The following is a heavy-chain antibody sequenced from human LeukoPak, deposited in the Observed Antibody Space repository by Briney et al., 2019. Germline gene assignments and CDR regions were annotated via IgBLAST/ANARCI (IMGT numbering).Heavy chain of an antibody. J-gene: IGHJ4*02. V-gene: IGHV4-59*01. CDR2: IYYSGST. D-gene: IGHD5-18*01. CDR3: ARADTAMAEPFDY. CDR1: GGSISSYY. Sequence: PSETLSLTCTVSGGSISSYYWSWIRQPPGKGLEWIGYIYYSGSTNYNPSLKSRVTISVNTSENQFSLKLSSVTAADTAVYYCARADTAMAEPFDYWGQGTLVTVSS.